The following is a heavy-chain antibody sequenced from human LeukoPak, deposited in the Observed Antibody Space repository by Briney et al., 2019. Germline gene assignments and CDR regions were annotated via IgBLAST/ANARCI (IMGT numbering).Heavy chain of an antibody. Sequence: ASVKVSCKVSGYTLTELSMHWVRQAPGKGLEWMGGFDPEDGETIYAQKFQGRVTMTEDTSTDTAYMELSSLRSEDTAVYYCATDDYCGNKGNWFDPWGQGTLVTVSS. J-gene: IGHJ5*02. CDR1: GYTLTELS. CDR3: ATDDYCGNKGNWFDP. V-gene: IGHV1-24*01. D-gene: IGHD4-23*01. CDR2: FDPEDGET.